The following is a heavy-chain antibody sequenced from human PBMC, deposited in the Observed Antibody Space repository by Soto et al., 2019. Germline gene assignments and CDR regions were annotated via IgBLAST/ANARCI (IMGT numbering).Heavy chain of an antibody. V-gene: IGHV1-69*05. Sequence: SVKVSCKASGGTFSSYAISWVRQAPGQGLEWMGGIIPIFGTANYAQKFQGRVTITTDESTSTAYMELSSLRSEDTAVYYCARALRYFDWLLPDYYYYGMDVWGQGTTVTVSS. J-gene: IGHJ6*02. D-gene: IGHD3-9*01. CDR2: IIPIFGTA. CDR3: ARALRYFDWLLPDYYYYGMDV. CDR1: GGTFSSYA.